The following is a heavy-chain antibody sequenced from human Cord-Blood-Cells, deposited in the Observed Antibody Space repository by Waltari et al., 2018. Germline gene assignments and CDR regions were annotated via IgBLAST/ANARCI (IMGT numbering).Heavy chain of an antibody. D-gene: IGHD3-3*01. CDR2: IIPIFGTA. CDR3: ARDERYAFWSGYYNWFDP. V-gene: IGHV1-69*01. J-gene: IGHJ5*02. Sequence: QGLEWMGGIIPIFGTANYAQKFQGRVTITADESTSTAYMELSSLRSEDTAVYYCARDERYAFWSGYYNWFDPWGQGTLVTVSS.